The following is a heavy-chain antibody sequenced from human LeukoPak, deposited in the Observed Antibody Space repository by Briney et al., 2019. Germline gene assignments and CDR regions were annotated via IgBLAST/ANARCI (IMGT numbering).Heavy chain of an antibody. V-gene: IGHV1-18*01. D-gene: IGHD6-13*01. J-gene: IGHJ4*02. CDR1: GYTFTSYG. Sequence: GASVKVSCKASGYTFTSYGISWVRQAPGQGLEWMGWISAYNGNTNYAQKLQGRVTMTTDTSTCTAYMELRSLRSDDTAVYYCATGSPYSSSWHRNLWGYWGQGTLVTVSS. CDR2: ISAYNGNT. CDR3: ATGSPYSSSWHRNLWGY.